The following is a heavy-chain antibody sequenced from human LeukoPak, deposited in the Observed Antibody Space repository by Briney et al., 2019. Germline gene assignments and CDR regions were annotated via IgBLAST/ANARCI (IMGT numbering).Heavy chain of an antibody. CDR2: ISYDGSNK. CDR3: ARGGGNCLDY. Sequence: GGSLRLSCAASGFTFNNYPMHWVRQAPGKGLEWVAVISYDGSNKYYADSVKGRFTISRNNSKNTLYLQMNSLRAVDTAVYYCARGGGNCLDYWGQGTLVAVSS. D-gene: IGHD3-16*01. J-gene: IGHJ4*02. CDR1: GFTFNNYP. V-gene: IGHV3-30-3*01.